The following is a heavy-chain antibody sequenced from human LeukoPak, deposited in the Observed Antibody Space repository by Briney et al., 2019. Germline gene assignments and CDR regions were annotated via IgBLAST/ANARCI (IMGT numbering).Heavy chain of an antibody. CDR3: ARGYCSGGSCLGYFDY. CDR1: GYTFTGYY. CDR2: INPNSGDT. J-gene: IGHJ4*02. D-gene: IGHD2-15*01. Sequence: ASVKVSCKVSGYTFTGYYMHWVRQAPGQGLEWMGWINPNSGDTNYAQKFQGRVTMTRDTSISTAYMELSRLRSDDTAVYYCARGYCSGGSCLGYFDYWGQGTLVTVSS. V-gene: IGHV1-2*02.